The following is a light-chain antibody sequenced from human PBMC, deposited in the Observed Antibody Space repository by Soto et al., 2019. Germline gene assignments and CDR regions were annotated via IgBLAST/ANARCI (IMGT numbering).Light chain of an antibody. Sequence: EIVLTQSPGTLSLSPGERATLSCRASQSVSSSYFAWYQQKPGQAPRLLIYGASSRATGIPDRFSGSGSGTDFPLIISRLEPEEFAVYYCQQYGSSPYTFGQGTKLEIK. CDR3: QQYGSSPYT. CDR2: GAS. J-gene: IGKJ2*01. CDR1: QSVSSSY. V-gene: IGKV3-20*01.